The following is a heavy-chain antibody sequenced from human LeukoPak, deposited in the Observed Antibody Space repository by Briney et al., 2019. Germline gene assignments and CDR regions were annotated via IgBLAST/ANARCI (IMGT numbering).Heavy chain of an antibody. Sequence: SETLSLTCTVSGGSISSGSYYWSWIRQPAGKGLEWIGRIYTSGSTNYNPSLKSRVTISVDTSKNQFSLKLSSVTAADTAVYYCARDRYYYDSSGYYLFDYWGQGTLVTVSS. V-gene: IGHV4-61*02. D-gene: IGHD3-22*01. CDR3: ARDRYYYDSSGYYLFDY. CDR1: GGSISSGSYY. J-gene: IGHJ4*02. CDR2: IYTSGST.